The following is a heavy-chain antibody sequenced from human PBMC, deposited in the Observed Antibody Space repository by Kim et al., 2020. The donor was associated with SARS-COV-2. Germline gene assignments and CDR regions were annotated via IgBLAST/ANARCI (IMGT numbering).Heavy chain of an antibody. V-gene: IGHV4-34*01. CDR2: INHSGST. J-gene: IGHJ3*02. Sequence: SETLSLTCAVYGGSFSGYYWSWIRQPPGKGLEWIGEINHSGSTNYNPSLKSRVTISVDTSKNQFSLKLSSVTAADTAVYYCARVKPIDIVVVPAAILSHDAFDIWGQGTMVTVSS. CDR3: ARVKPIDIVVVPAAILSHDAFDI. CDR1: GGSFSGYY. D-gene: IGHD2-2*02.